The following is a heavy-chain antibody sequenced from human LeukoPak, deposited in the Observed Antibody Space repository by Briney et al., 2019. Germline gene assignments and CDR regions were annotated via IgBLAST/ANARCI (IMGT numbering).Heavy chain of an antibody. CDR1: GGSISSYY. J-gene: IGHJ4*02. D-gene: IGHD4-17*01. Sequence: SETLSLTCTVSGGSISSYYWSWIRQPAGKGLEWIGRIYTSGSTNYNPSLKSRVTMSVDTSKNQFSLKLSSVTAADTAVYHCARVHDYGDYGTFDYWGQGTLVTVSS. CDR3: ARVHDYGDYGTFDY. V-gene: IGHV4-4*07. CDR2: IYTSGST.